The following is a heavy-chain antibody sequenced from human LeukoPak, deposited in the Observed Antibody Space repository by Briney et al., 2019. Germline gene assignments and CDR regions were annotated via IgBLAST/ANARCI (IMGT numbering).Heavy chain of an antibody. CDR1: GFTFSSNA. CDR3: ARGGSGYSYGKIDS. D-gene: IGHD5-18*01. J-gene: IGHJ4*02. Sequence: GGSLRLSCAASGFTFSSNAMHWVRQAPGKGLEWVAVISYDGSNKYYADSVKGRFTISRDNAKNSLYLQMNSLRDEDTAVYYCARGGSGYSYGKIDSWGQGILVTVSS. V-gene: IGHV3-30*04. CDR2: ISYDGSNK.